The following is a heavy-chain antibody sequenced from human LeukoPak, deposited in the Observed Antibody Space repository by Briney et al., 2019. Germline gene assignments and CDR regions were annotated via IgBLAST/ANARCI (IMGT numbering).Heavy chain of an antibody. Sequence: GGSLRLSCAASGFTFSSYGMHWVRQAPGKGLEWVAVISYDGSNKYYADSVKGRFTISRDNSKNTLYLQMNSLRAEDTAVYYCAKDRSGWYYFDHWGQGTLVTVSS. J-gene: IGHJ4*02. CDR3: AKDRSGWYYFDH. CDR2: ISYDGSNK. V-gene: IGHV3-30*18. D-gene: IGHD6-19*01. CDR1: GFTFSSYG.